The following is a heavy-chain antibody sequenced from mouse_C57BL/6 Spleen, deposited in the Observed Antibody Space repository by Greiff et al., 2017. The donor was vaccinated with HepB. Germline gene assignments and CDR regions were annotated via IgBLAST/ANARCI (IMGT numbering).Heavy chain of an antibody. V-gene: IGHV1-9*01. CDR3: ARRVIYGQWDYYAMDY. Sequence: VQLQQSGAELMKPGASVKLSCKATGYTFTGYWIEWVKQRPGHGLEWIGEILPGSGSTNYNEKFKGKATFTADTSSNTAYMQLSSLTTEDSAIYYCARRVIYGQWDYYAMDYWGQGTSVTVSS. J-gene: IGHJ4*01. D-gene: IGHD1-1*01. CDR2: ILPGSGST. CDR1: GYTFTGYW.